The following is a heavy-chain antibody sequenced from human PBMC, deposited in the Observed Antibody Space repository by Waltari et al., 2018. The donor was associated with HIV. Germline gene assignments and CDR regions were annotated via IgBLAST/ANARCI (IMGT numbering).Heavy chain of an antibody. D-gene: IGHD6-13*01. CDR3: ARGGLAISPAGTRLYTGMDV. J-gene: IGHJ6*02. CDR2: IYYDGNNK. CDR1: GFTFRNSL. Sequence: QVHLVESGGGVVQPGGSLKLSCAASGFTFRNSLMQWVRKAPGKGLEWVTFIYYDGNNKNYADSVKGRFTISRDNSKKTLYLQMNSLRHEDTAVYYCARGGLAISPAGTRLYTGMDVWGQGTTVTVSS. V-gene: IGHV3-30*02.